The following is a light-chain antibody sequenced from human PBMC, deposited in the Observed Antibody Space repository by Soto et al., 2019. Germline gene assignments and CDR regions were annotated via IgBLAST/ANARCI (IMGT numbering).Light chain of an antibody. CDR3: QQFDSSVT. V-gene: IGKV3-20*01. CDR2: GAS. Sequence: EIVLTQSPGSLSLSPGERATLSCRASQSVSSTFFAWYQQRPGQAPRLLMYGASSRPTGIPERFSGSVSGTDFTLTIRRLEPEDFAVYYCQQFDSSVTFGQGTKVEIK. J-gene: IGKJ1*01. CDR1: QSVSSTF.